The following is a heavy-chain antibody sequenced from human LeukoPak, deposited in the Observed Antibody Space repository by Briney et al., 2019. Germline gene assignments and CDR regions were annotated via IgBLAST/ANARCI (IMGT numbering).Heavy chain of an antibody. J-gene: IGHJ4*02. V-gene: IGHV3-43*02. CDR1: GINFADYA. CDR3: AKESGKFDY. CDR2: ISADGGST. Sequence: GGSLRLSCVVSGINFADYAMHWVRQPLGKGQECVFLISADGGSTFSAHSVKGRFSISRDNSKNSLYLQMNSLRSEDTAMYSCAKESGKFDYWGQGTLVAVPS.